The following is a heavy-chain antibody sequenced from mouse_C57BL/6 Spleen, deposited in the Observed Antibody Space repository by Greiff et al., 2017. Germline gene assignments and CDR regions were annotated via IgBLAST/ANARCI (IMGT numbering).Heavy chain of an antibody. CDR3: ARGGRSSYFAY. D-gene: IGHD1-1*01. CDR2: IYPGDGDT. Sequence: VQLQQSGPELVKPGASVKISCKASGYAFSSSWMNWVKQRPGKGLEWIGRIYPGDGDTNYNGKFKGKDTLTANKSSSTAYMQLCSLTSEYSAVXFCARGGRSSYFAYWGQGTPLTVSS. J-gene: IGHJ2*01. CDR1: GYAFSSSW. V-gene: IGHV1-82*01.